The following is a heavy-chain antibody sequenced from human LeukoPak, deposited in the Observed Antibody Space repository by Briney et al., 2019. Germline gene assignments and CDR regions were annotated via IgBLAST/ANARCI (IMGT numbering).Heavy chain of an antibody. CDR3: ATHPLLDMIVGGGDAFDI. CDR1: GYSFTSYW. V-gene: IGHV5-51*01. Sequence: GESLKISCKGSGYSFTSYWIGWVRQMPGKGLEWMGIIYPGDSGTRYSPSFQGQVTISADKSISTAYLQWSSLKASDTAMYYCATHPLLDMIVGGGDAFDIWGQGTMVTVSS. D-gene: IGHD3-22*01. J-gene: IGHJ3*02. CDR2: IYPGDSGT.